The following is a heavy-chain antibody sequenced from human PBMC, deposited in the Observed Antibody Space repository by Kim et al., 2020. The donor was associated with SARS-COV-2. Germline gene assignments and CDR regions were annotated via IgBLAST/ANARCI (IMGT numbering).Heavy chain of an antibody. D-gene: IGHD3-10*01. CDR3: VHIDGSGSYFDAFDI. V-gene: IGHV2-5*02. Sequence: SGPTLVNPTQTLTLTCSFSGFSLSTSGAGVGWIRQPPGKALEWLTLIYWDDDRRYSPSLENRLTITKDTTRNQVVLTLTNMDPVDTATYYCVHIDGSGSYFDAFDIWGQGTMVTVSS. CDR2: IYWDDDR. CDR1: GFSLSTSGAG. J-gene: IGHJ3*02.